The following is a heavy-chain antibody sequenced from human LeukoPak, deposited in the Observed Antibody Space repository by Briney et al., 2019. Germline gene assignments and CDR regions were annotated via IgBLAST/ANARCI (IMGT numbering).Heavy chain of an antibody. V-gene: IGHV3-30*03. CDR1: GFTFSSYG. D-gene: IGHD3-10*01. Sequence: GGSLRLSCAASGFTFSSYGMHWVRQAPGKGLEWVAVISYDGSNKYYADSVKGRFTISRDNSKNTLYLQVNSLRAEDTAVYYCAGDHYYGSGSYFFGRSVYYWGQGTLVTVSS. J-gene: IGHJ4*02. CDR3: AGDHYYGSGSYFFGRSVYY. CDR2: ISYDGSNK.